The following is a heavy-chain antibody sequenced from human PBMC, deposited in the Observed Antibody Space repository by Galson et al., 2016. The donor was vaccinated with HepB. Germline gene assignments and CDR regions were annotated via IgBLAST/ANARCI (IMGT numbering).Heavy chain of an antibody. Sequence: SLRLSCAASGFTFSSYVMNWVRQAPGKGLEWVSSISNSGGSTYNAGSVKGRFTISRDNSKNIVHLQMNSLRAEDSAVYYCVATLRMRGMDGWGQGTTVTVSS. J-gene: IGHJ6*02. CDR3: VATLRMRGMDG. CDR1: GFTFSSYV. V-gene: IGHV3-23*01. CDR2: ISNSGGST. D-gene: IGHD3-10*01.